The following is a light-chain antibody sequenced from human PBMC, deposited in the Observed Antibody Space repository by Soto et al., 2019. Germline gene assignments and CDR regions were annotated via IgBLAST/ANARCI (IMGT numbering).Light chain of an antibody. CDR3: SSYTSSGTLRV. Sequence: QPVLTQPASVSGSPGQSITISCTGTSSDVGASKYVSWYQQHPGKAPKLMIYEVSNRPSGVSNRFSGSKSGNTASLTISGLQAEDEADYYCSSYTSSGTLRVFGGGTQLTVL. CDR2: EVS. CDR1: SSDVGASKY. J-gene: IGLJ7*01. V-gene: IGLV2-14*01.